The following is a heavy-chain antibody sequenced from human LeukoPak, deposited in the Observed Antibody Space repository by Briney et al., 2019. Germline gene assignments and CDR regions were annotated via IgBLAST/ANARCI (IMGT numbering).Heavy chain of an antibody. CDR2: ISWNSGSI. CDR3: AKDTSPKLKVATIKNYFDY. Sequence: GGSLRLSCAASGFTFDDYAMHWVRQAPGKGLEWVSGISWNSGSIGYADSVKGRFTISRDNAKNSLYLQMNSLRAEDTALYYCAKDTSPKLKVATIKNYFDYWGQGTLVTVSS. D-gene: IGHD5-12*01. V-gene: IGHV3-9*01. J-gene: IGHJ4*02. CDR1: GFTFDDYA.